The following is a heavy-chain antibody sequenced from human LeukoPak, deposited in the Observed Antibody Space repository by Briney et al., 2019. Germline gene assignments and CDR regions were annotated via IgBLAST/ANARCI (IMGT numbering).Heavy chain of an antibody. J-gene: IGHJ4*02. CDR2: ISGSGGST. V-gene: IGHV3-23*01. CDR1: GFTFSSYA. D-gene: IGHD3-10*01. Sequence: PGGSLRLSCAASGFTFSSYAMSWVRQAPGKGLEWVSAISGSGGSTYYADSVKGRFTISRDNSKNTLYLQMNSLRAEDTAVCYCAKVDQLWFGEYQYYFDYWGQGTLVTVSS. CDR3: AKVDQLWFGEYQYYFDY.